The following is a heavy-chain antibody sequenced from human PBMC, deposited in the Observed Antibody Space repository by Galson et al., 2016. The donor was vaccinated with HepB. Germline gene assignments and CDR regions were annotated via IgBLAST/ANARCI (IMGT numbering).Heavy chain of an antibody. D-gene: IGHD5-24*01. CDR2: LSSSSSYT. CDR3: ARKLWQPGVGFFYYYMDV. V-gene: IGHV3-11*06. CDR1: GFIFSDYY. J-gene: IGHJ6*03. Sequence: SLRLSCAASGFIFSDYYMTWIRQAPGKGLEWVSYLSSSSSYTNNADSVKGQFTISRDDAKNSLYLEMNSLRAEDTAVYYCARKLWQPGVGFFYYYMDVWGKGTTVTVSS.